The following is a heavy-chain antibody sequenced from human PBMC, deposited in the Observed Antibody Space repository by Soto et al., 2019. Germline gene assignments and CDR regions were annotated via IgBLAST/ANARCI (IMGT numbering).Heavy chain of an antibody. J-gene: IGHJ6*02. CDR1: GFTFSSYG. CDR3: AKDQGDYGDYYYYGMDV. D-gene: IGHD4-17*01. Sequence: QVQLVESGGGVVQPGRSLRLSCAASGFTFSSYGMHWVRQAPGKGLESVAVISYDGSNKYYADSVKGRFTISRDNSKNTLYLQMNSLRAEDTAVYYCAKDQGDYGDYYYYGMDVWGQGTTVTVSS. CDR2: ISYDGSNK. V-gene: IGHV3-30*18.